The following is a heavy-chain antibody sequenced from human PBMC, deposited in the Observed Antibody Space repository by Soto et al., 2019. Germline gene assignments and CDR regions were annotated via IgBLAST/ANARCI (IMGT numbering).Heavy chain of an antibody. D-gene: IGHD3-3*01. V-gene: IGHV1-18*01. CDR3: ARDEASYDFWSGYYFPTPGYFDY. Sequence: ASVKVSCKASGYTFTSYGISWVRQAPGQGLEWMGWISAYNGNTNYAQKLQGRVTMTTDTSTSTAYMELRSLRSDDTAVYYCARDEASYDFWSGYYFPTPGYFDYWGQGTLVTVSS. CDR1: GYTFTSYG. J-gene: IGHJ4*02. CDR2: ISAYNGNT.